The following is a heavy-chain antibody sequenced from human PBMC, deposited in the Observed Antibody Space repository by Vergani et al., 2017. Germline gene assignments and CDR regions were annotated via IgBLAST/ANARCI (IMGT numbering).Heavy chain of an antibody. V-gene: IGHV4-34*01. D-gene: IGHD6-6*01. CDR3: AREPLGSFGSYYFDY. J-gene: IGHJ4*02. CDR1: GGSFSGYY. CDR2: INHSGST. Sequence: QVQLQQWGAGLLKPSETLSLTCAVYGGSFSGYYWSWIRQPPGKGLEWIGEINHSGSTNYNPSLKSRVNISVDTSNNQFSLKLSSVTAADTAVYYCAREPLGSFGSYYFDYWGQGTLVTVSS.